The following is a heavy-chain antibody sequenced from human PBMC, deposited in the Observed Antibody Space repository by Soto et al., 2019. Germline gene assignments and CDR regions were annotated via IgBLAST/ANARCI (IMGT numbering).Heavy chain of an antibody. J-gene: IGHJ4*02. CDR3: DSHYYDSKGSDY. D-gene: IGHD3-22*01. CDR2: IYHSGST. CDR1: GGSISSGGYS. V-gene: IGHV4-30-2*01. Sequence: QLQLQESGSGLVKPSQTLSLTCAVSGGSISSGGYSWSWIRQPPGKGLAWIGYIYHSGSTYYNPSLKSRVTISVDRSKNQFSLKLSSGTAADTAVYYCDSHYYDSKGSDYWGKGTLVTVSS.